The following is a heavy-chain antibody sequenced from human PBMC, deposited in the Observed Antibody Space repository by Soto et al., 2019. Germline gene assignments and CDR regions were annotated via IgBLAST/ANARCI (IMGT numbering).Heavy chain of an antibody. CDR2: IYYSGST. CDR3: ARVRGNYYDSSGYYSGEYYFDY. J-gene: IGHJ4*02. D-gene: IGHD3-22*01. Sequence: SETLSLTCTVSGGSISSYYWSWIRQPPGKGLEWIGYIYYSGSTNYNPSLKSRVTISVDTSKNQFSLKLSSVTAADTAVYYCARVRGNYYDSSGYYSGEYYFDYWGQGTLLTVS. V-gene: IGHV4-59*01. CDR1: GGSISSYY.